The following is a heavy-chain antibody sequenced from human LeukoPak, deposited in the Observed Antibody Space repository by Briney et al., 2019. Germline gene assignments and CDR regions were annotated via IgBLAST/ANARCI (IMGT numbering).Heavy chain of an antibody. D-gene: IGHD6-19*01. J-gene: IGHJ4*02. CDR1: GYTFTSYG. Sequence: ASVKVSCKASGYTFTSYGISWVRQAPGQGLEWMGWISAYNGNTNYAQKLQGRVTMTTDTSTSTAYMELRSLRSDDTAVYYCARHAPSDTSGWHYFDYWGQGTLVTVSS. CDR3: ARHAPSDTSGWHYFDY. V-gene: IGHV1-18*01. CDR2: ISAYNGNT.